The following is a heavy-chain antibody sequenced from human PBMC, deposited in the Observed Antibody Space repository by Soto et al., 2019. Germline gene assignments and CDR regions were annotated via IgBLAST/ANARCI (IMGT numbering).Heavy chain of an antibody. V-gene: IGHV4-31*03. CDR1: GGSISSGGYY. CDR2: IYYSGST. J-gene: IGHJ4*02. Sequence: SETLSLTCTVSGGSISSGGYYLSWIRQHPGKGLEWIGYIYYSGSTYYNPSLKSRVTISVDTSKNQFSLKLSSVTAADTAVYYCARALSIFGVVIVDYWGQGTLVTVSS. D-gene: IGHD3-3*01. CDR3: ARALSIFGVVIVDY.